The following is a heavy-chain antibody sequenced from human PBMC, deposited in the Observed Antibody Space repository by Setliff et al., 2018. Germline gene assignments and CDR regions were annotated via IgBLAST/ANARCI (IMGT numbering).Heavy chain of an antibody. V-gene: IGHV3-74*01. Sequence: PGGSLRLSCAAGGFTLSHNWMNWVRHSPGKGLEWVSYINNDGTTTKYGDSVQGRFFVSRDNSKNTAYLQLNDLRPEDTAVFYCARDLEQPYGSGFRSAENFQFWGQGTLVTVSS. CDR2: INNDGTTT. CDR1: GFTLSHNW. D-gene: IGHD6-19*01. J-gene: IGHJ1*01. CDR3: ARDLEQPYGSGFRSAENFQF.